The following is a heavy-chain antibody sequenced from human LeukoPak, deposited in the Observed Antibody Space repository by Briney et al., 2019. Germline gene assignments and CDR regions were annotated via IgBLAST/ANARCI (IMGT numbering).Heavy chain of an antibody. CDR2: ISSSSSYI. Sequence: PGGSLRLSCAASGFTFSGYSMSWVRQAPGKGLEWVSSISSSSSYIYYADSVKGRFTISRDNAKNSLYLQMNSLRAEDTAVYYCARGMATIDGYYYMDVWGKGTTVTVSS. J-gene: IGHJ6*03. D-gene: IGHD5-24*01. CDR1: GFTFSGYS. V-gene: IGHV3-21*01. CDR3: ARGMATIDGYYYMDV.